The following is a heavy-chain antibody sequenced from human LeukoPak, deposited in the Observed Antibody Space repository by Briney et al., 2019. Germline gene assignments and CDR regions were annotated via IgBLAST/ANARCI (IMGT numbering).Heavy chain of an antibody. CDR3: ARDRDYYDSRGYYPHLWFDP. D-gene: IGHD3-22*01. CDR2: IYTSGST. J-gene: IGHJ5*02. Sequence: SETLSLTCTVSGGSISSYYWSWIRQPAGKGLEWIGRIYTSGSTNYNPSLKSRVTMSVDTSKNQFSLKLSSVTAADTAVYYCARDRDYYDSRGYYPHLWFDPWGQGTLVTVSS. CDR1: GGSISSYY. V-gene: IGHV4-4*07.